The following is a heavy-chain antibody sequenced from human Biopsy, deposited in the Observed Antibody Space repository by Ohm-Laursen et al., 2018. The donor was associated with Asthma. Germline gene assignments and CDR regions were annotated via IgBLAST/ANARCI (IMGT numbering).Heavy chain of an antibody. CDR2: ISFDGSNK. CDR3: AKDVSPGWELRRGPDY. J-gene: IGHJ4*02. CDR1: GFTFSNYG. D-gene: IGHD1-26*01. V-gene: IGHV3-30*18. Sequence: SLRLSCTASGFTFSNYGMHWVRQTPGKGLDWVAVISFDGSNKNYTDSVKGRFTISRDNSRNTLHLQMNSLRAEDTAVYYCAKDVSPGWELRRGPDYWGQGTLVTVSS.